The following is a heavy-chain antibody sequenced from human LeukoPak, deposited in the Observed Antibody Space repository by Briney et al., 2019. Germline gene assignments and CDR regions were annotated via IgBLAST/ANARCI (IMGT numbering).Heavy chain of an antibody. CDR1: RVTFSSYS. CDR2: ISSSRGVI. V-gene: IGHV3-21*01. Sequence: RGALRLSCAASRVTFSSYSMKGVRDAPGKGLESGSSISSSRGVIYYVDSVRGRFTISRDNAQNSLYLQMNSLRAEDTAVYYCARELPPRDSSGYSVFGDDFDIWGRGTMVTVSS. CDR3: ARELPPRDSSGYSVFGDDFDI. D-gene: IGHD3-22*01. J-gene: IGHJ3*02.